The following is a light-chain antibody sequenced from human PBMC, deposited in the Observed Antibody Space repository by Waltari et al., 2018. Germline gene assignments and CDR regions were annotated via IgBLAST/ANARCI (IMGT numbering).Light chain of an antibody. CDR1: SRDVGSYNL. J-gene: IGLJ2*01. CDR2: EVS. CDR3: CSYAGSDTFVV. Sequence: QSALTQPASVSGSPGQSITISCTGTSRDVGSYNLVSWYQQHPDQAPKLMIYEVSNRPTGVSDRFSGSKSGNTASLTISGLQAEDEADYYCCSYAGSDTFVVLGGGTKLTVL. V-gene: IGLV2-23*02.